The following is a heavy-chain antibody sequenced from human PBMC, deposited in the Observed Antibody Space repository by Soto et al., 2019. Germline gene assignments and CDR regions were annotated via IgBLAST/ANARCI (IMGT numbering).Heavy chain of an antibody. CDR2: IYYSGST. CDR3: ARVRRYDFWPHVDY. J-gene: IGHJ4*02. V-gene: IGHV4-30-4*01. Sequence: PSETLSLTCTVSGGSISSGDYYWSWIRQPPGKGLEWIGYIYYSGSTYYNPSLKSRVTISVDTSKNQFSLKLSSVTAADTAVYYCARVRRYDFWPHVDYWGQGTLVTVSS. D-gene: IGHD3-3*01. CDR1: GGSISSGDYY.